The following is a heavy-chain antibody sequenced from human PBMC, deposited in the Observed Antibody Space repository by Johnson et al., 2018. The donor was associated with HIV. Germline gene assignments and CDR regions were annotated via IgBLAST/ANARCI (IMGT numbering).Heavy chain of an antibody. Sequence: MQLVESGGGVVRPGGSLRLSCAASGFTFDDHGMSWVRQGSGKGLEWVSIMNWNSGSIGYADSVKGRFTISRDNAKNSLYLQMNSLRAEDTALYYCAKDFIAAPRGAFDIWGQGTMVTVSS. CDR1: GFTFDDHG. J-gene: IGHJ3*02. CDR2: MNWNSGSI. CDR3: AKDFIAAPRGAFDI. V-gene: IGHV3-20*04. D-gene: IGHD6-13*01.